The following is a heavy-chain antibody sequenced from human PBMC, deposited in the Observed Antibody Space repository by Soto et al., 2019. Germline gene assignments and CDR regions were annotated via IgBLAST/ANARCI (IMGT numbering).Heavy chain of an antibody. J-gene: IGHJ4*02. D-gene: IGHD3-3*01. CDR2: IYHSGST. CDR3: AAGAIFGVVPLDY. Sequence: SETLSLTCAVSGGSISSGGYSWSWIRQPPGKGLEWIGYIYHSGSTYYNPSLKSRVTISVDRSKNQFSLKLSSVTAADTAVYYCAAGAIFGVVPLDYWGQGTLVTVSS. CDR1: GGSISSGGYS. V-gene: IGHV4-30-2*01.